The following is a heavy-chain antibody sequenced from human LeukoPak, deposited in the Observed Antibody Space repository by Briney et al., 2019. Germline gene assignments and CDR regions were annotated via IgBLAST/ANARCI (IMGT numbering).Heavy chain of an antibody. D-gene: IGHD3-10*01. CDR1: GAFFSSFY. CDR3: ARDRGPITMVGGVSRGWHFDL. CDR2: IYHSGNI. J-gene: IGHJ2*01. V-gene: IGHV4-59*01. Sequence: KASETLSLTCTFSGAFFSSFYWSWIRRPPGKGLERLGDIYHSGNINYNPSLKSRITISLDTSKNQFGLKLTSVTAADTAVYYCARDRGPITMVGGVSRGWHFDLWGRGTLVTVSS.